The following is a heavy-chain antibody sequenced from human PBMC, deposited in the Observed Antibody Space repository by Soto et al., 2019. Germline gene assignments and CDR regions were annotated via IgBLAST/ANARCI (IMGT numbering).Heavy chain of an antibody. Sequence: EVQLVESGGGLVKPGGSLRLSCAASGFTFSSYMMNWVRQAPGKGLEWVSSISSSSNYKYYADSVKGRFTISRDNAKNSLYLQMNSLIAEETAVYYCARDPSPYDFWSGYSVWGLDYWGQGTLVTVSS. V-gene: IGHV3-21*01. D-gene: IGHD3-3*01. CDR3: ARDPSPYDFWSGYSVWGLDY. J-gene: IGHJ4*02. CDR1: GFTFSSYM. CDR2: ISSSSNYK.